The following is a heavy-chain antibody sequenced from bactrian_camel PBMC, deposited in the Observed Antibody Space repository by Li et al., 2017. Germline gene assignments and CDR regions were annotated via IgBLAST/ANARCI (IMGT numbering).Heavy chain of an antibody. CDR3: GKPTAPGTRPAHCVGEYCI. J-gene: IGHJ4*01. D-gene: IGHD3*01. CDR2: IDSDGIT. V-gene: IGHV3S53*01. CDR1: GATQDIGC. Sequence: VQLVESGGESVQAGGSLRLSCVASGATQDIGCMGWFRQVPGLEREGIGSIDSDGITTYADSLKARFTISRDDAKNTVYLELSLLKTDDTAMYYCGKPTAPGTRPAHCVGEYCIWGQGTQVTVS.